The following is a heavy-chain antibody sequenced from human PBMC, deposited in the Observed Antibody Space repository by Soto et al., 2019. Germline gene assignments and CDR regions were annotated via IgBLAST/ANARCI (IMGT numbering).Heavy chain of an antibody. CDR3: ARVQYYDYVWGSYRYYAFDI. V-gene: IGHV1-8*01. J-gene: IGHJ3*02. D-gene: IGHD3-16*02. Sequence: QVQLVQSGAEVKKPGASVKVSCKASGYTFTSYDINWVRQATGQGLEWMGWMNPNSGNTGYAQKFQGRVTMTRNTSISTGYMELSSLRSEDTAVYYCARVQYYDYVWGSYRYYAFDIWGQGTMVIVSS. CDR1: GYTFTSYD. CDR2: MNPNSGNT.